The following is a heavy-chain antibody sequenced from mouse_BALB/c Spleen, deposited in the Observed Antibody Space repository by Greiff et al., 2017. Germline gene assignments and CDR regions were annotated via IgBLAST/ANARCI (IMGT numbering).Heavy chain of an antibody. J-gene: IGHJ3*01. Sequence: EVHLVESGGGLVQPGGSLRLSCATSGFTFTDYYMSWVRQPPGKALEWLGFIRNKANGYTTEYSASVKGRFTISRDNSQSILYLQMNTLRAEDSATYYCARDDYGNLFAYWGLGTLVTVSA. CDR3: ARDDYGNLFAY. D-gene: IGHD2-1*01. CDR1: GFTFTDYY. CDR2: IRNKANGYTT. V-gene: IGHV7-3*02.